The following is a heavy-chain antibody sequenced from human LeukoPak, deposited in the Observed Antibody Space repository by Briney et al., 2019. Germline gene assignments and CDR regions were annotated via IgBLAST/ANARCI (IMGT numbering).Heavy chain of an antibody. Sequence: ASVKVSWKASGGTFSSYAISWVRQAHGQGLEWMGGIIPIFGTANYAQKFQGRVTITADESTSTAYMELSSLRSEDTAVYYCASGTLVVPAARRFVNWFDPWGQGTLVTVSS. D-gene: IGHD2-2*01. CDR2: IIPIFGTA. J-gene: IGHJ5*02. CDR1: GGTFSSYA. V-gene: IGHV1-69*13. CDR3: ASGTLVVPAARRFVNWFDP.